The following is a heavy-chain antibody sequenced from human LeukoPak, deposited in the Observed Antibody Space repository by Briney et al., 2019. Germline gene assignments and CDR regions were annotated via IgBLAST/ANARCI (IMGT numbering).Heavy chain of an antibody. V-gene: IGHV3-23*01. CDR2: ISCSGDNT. CDR1: GFTFRDSA. CDR3: ARDIELST. D-gene: IGHD3-16*02. Sequence: GGSLRLSCAASGFTFRDSAMSWVRQAPGKGLERVSLISCSGDNTYYTDSVKGRFTISRDNSKDTLYLQMNSLRAEDTAIYYCARDIELSTWGLGTMVTVSS. J-gene: IGHJ3*01.